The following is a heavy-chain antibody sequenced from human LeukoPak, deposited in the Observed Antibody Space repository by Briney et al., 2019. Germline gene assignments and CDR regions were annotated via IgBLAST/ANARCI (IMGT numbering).Heavy chain of an antibody. CDR1: GFTFKDYG. CDR3: AKHMRATNTYSFFGLDV. CDR2: INWNGGGT. D-gene: IGHD1-26*01. J-gene: IGHJ6*02. V-gene: IGHV3-9*01. Sequence: GGSLRLSCAATGFTFKDYGMHWVRHPPGKGLEWVSSINWNGGGTDYADSVKGRFTISRGNAKNSLYLQLSSLRPEDTALYYCAKHMRATNTYSFFGLDVWGQGTTVTVSS.